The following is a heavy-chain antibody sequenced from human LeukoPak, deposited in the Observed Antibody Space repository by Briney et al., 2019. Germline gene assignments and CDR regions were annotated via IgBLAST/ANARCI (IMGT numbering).Heavy chain of an antibody. CDR3: AKEWPWEKFYYGMNV. J-gene: IGHJ6*02. V-gene: IGHV3-30*18. Sequence: GRSLRLSCAASGFTFSSYGMHWVRQAPGKGLEWVAVISYDGSNKYYADSVKGRFTISRDNSKKTLYLQMNSLGAEDTAVYYCAKEWPWEKFYYGMNVWGQGTTVTVSS. CDR1: GFTFSSYG. CDR2: ISYDGSNK. D-gene: IGHD1-26*01.